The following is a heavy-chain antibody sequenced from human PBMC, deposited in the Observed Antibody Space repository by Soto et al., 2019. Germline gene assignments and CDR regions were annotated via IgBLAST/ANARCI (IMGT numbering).Heavy chain of an antibody. V-gene: IGHV3-48*03. CDR1: EFTFSSYE. CDR3: AREASSAFDY. Sequence: GSLRLSCAASEFTFSSYEMNWVRQAPGKGLEWVSYISSSGSTIYYADSVKGRFTISRDNTKNSLYLQMNSLRAEDTAVYYCAREASSAFDYWGQGILVTVSS. D-gene: IGHD6-25*01. CDR2: ISSSGSTI. J-gene: IGHJ4*02.